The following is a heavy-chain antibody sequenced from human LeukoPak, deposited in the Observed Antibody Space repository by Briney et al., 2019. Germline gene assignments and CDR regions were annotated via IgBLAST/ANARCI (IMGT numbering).Heavy chain of an antibody. Sequence: SETLSLTCTVSGGSISSYYWNWIRQPPGKGLEWIGYIYYSGSTNYNPSLKSRVTISVDTSKNQFSLKLSSVTAADTAVYYCARVPHFGDYGWFDPWGQGTLVTVSS. CDR3: ARVPHFGDYGWFDP. D-gene: IGHD4-17*01. CDR2: IYYSGST. V-gene: IGHV4-59*01. CDR1: GGSISSYY. J-gene: IGHJ5*02.